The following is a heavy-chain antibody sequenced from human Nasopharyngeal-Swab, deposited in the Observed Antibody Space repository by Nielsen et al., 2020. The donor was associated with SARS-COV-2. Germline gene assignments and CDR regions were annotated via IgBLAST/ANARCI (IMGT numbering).Heavy chain of an antibody. CDR3: AREGPSIAARPGWFDS. J-gene: IGHJ5*01. V-gene: IGHV4-34*01. CDR1: GGSFSGHY. Sequence: SETLSLTCAVYGGSFSGHYWNWIRQPPGKGLEWIGEINHSGSTNYNPSLKSRLTISVDTSKSQFSLKLSSVTAADTAVYYCAREGPSIAARPGWFDSWGQGTLVTVSS. D-gene: IGHD6-6*01. CDR2: INHSGST.